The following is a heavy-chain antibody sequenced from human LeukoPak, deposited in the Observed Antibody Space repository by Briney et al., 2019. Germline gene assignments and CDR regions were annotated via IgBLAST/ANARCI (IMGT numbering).Heavy chain of an antibody. CDR3: ARDTGYCSSTSCYAFDI. V-gene: IGHV1-69*05. CDR1: GGTFSSYA. Sequence: ASVKVSCKASGGTFSSYAISWVRQAPGQGLEWMGGIIPIFGTANYAQKFQGRVTITTDESTSTAYMELSSLRSEDTAVYYRARDTGYCSSTSCYAFDIWGQGTMVTVSS. J-gene: IGHJ3*02. CDR2: IIPIFGTA. D-gene: IGHD2-2*01.